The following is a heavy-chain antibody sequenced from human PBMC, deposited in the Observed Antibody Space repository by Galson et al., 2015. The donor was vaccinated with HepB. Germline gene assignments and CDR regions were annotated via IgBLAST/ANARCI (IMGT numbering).Heavy chain of an antibody. CDR3: AKDRKQWELLGYFDY. D-gene: IGHD1-26*01. V-gene: IGHV3-43*01. CDR2: ISWDGGST. J-gene: IGHJ4*02. CDR1: GFTFDDYT. Sequence: SLRLSCAASGFTFDDYTMHWVRQAPGKGLEWVSLISWDGGSTYYADSVKGRFTISRDNSKNSLYLQMNSLRTEDTALYYCAKDRKQWELLGYFDYWGQGTLVTVSS.